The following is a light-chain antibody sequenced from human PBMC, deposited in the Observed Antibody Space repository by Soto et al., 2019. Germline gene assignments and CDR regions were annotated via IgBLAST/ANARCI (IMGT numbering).Light chain of an antibody. CDR2: GAS. Sequence: EIVLTQSPGTLSLSPGERATLSCRASQSVSNNYLAWHQQKPVQAPRLLIYGASSRATGIRDRVTGSGSGTDFTLTIATLEPADYAVYYCQQYGSSPPITFGQGTRLDIK. V-gene: IGKV3-20*01. CDR1: QSVSNNY. CDR3: QQYGSSPPIT. J-gene: IGKJ5*01.